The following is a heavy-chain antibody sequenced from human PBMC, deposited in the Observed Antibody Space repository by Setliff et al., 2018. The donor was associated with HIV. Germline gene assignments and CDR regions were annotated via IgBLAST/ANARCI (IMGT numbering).Heavy chain of an antibody. CDR3: AYSGRQLRGPYFDF. CDR1: GFSLSTRGMC. V-gene: IGHV2-70*12. J-gene: IGHJ4*02. CDR2: IYWNNNK. D-gene: IGHD1-1*01. Sequence: SGPTLVNPTQTLTLTCTFSGFSLSTRGMCVSWIRQPPGKALEWLAFIYWNNNKHYSTSLKSRLTVTKDTSKNRVVFTMTNMDPVDTATYYCAYSGRQLRGPYFDFWGQGTPVTVSS.